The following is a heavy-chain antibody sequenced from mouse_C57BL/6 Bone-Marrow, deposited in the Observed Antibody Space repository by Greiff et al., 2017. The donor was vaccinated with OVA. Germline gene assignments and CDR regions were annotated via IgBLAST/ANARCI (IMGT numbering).Heavy chain of an antibody. J-gene: IGHJ4*01. CDR2: IDPSDSYT. Sequence: QVQLQQPGAELVMPGASVKLSCKASGYTFTSYWMHWVKQRPGQGLEWIGEIDPSDSYTNYNQKFKGKSTLTVDKSSSTAYMQLSSLTSEDSAVYYCARDYGNNYYAMDYWGQGTSVTVSS. CDR1: GYTFTSYW. V-gene: IGHV1-69*01. CDR3: ARDYGNNYYAMDY. D-gene: IGHD2-1*01.